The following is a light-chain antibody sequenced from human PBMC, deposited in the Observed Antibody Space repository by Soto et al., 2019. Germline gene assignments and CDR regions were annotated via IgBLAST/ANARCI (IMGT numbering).Light chain of an antibody. Sequence: DIVMTQSPDSLAVSLGERATINCKSSQSVLYSSSNKSYLTWYQQKPGQPPKLLIYWASTRESGVPDRFSGSGSGTDFTLTISSLQAEDVAVYYCQQYYRLPFTFGPGTKVDIK. J-gene: IGKJ3*01. CDR3: QQYYRLPFT. CDR1: QSVLYSSSNKSY. V-gene: IGKV4-1*01. CDR2: WAS.